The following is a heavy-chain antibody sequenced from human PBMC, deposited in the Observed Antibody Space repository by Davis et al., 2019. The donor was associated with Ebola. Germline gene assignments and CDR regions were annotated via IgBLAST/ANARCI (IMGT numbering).Heavy chain of an antibody. CDR3: AKDYRGRRYFDL. CDR1: GFTFDDYA. J-gene: IGHJ2*01. CDR2: ISWNSGSI. D-gene: IGHD1-14*01. V-gene: IGHV3-9*01. Sequence: LRLSCAASGFTFDDYAMHWVRQAPGKGLEWVSGISWNSGSIGYADSVKGRFTISRDNAKNSLYLQMNSLRAEDTALYYCAKDYRGRRYFDLWGRGTLVTVSS.